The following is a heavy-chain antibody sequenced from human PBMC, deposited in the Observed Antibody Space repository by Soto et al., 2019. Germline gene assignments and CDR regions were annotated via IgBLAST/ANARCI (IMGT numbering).Heavy chain of an antibody. CDR1: GFTFSSYA. CDR2: ISSNGGST. Sequence: PGGSLRLSCAASGFTFSSYAMHWVRQAPGKGLEYVSAISSNGGSTYYANSVKGRFTISRDNSKNTLYLQMGSLRAEDMAVYYCARDGSSSPVYYYYYMDVWGKGNTVTVSS. CDR3: ARDGSSSPVYYYYYMDV. J-gene: IGHJ6*03. D-gene: IGHD6-13*01. V-gene: IGHV3-64*01.